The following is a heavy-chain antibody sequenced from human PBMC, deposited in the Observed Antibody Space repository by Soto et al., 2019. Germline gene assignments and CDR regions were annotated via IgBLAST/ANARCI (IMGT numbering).Heavy chain of an antibody. CDR3: ARRPDQLEPFDY. CDR1: GFTFSSYA. CDR2: ISGSGGST. V-gene: IGHV3-23*01. D-gene: IGHD1-1*01. J-gene: IGHJ4*02. Sequence: PGGSLRLSCLASGFTFSSYAMSWVRQAPGKGLEWVSAISGSGGSTYYADSVKGRFTISRDNSKNTLYLQMNSLRAEDTAVYYCARRPDQLEPFDYWGKGTLVTVSS.